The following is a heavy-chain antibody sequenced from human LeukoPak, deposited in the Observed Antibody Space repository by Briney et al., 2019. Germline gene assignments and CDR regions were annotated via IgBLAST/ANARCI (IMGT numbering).Heavy chain of an antibody. CDR1: GFTFSSYA. CDR2: ISGSGGST. V-gene: IGHV3-23*01. CDR3: AKVYCSSTSCPLDY. D-gene: IGHD2-2*01. J-gene: IGHJ4*02. Sequence: PGGSLRLSCAASGFTFSSYAMSWVRQAPGKGLEWVSAISGSGGSTYYADSVKGRFTISRDNSKNTLYLQMNSLRAEDTAVYYCAKVYCSSTSCPLDYWGQGTLVTVSS.